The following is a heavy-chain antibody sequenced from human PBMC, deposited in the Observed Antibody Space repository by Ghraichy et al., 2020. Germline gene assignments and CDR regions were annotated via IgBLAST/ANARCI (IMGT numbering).Heavy chain of an antibody. CDR3: ASLRVGYDSRGAYDY. J-gene: IGHJ4*02. V-gene: IGHV4-59*01. CDR2: IYYSGST. D-gene: IGHD5-12*01. CDR1: GGSISSYY. Sequence: SETLSLTCTVSGGSISSYYWSWIRQPPGKGLEWIGYIYYSGSTNYNPSLKSRVTISVDTSKNQFSLKLSSVTAADTAVYYCASLRVGYDSRGAYDYWGQGTLVTVSS.